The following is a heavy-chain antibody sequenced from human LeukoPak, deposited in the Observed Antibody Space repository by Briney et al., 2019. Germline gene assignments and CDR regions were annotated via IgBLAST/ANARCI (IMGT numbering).Heavy chain of an antibody. V-gene: IGHV1-2*02. CDR1: GYTFTDYY. CDR3: AKDHPLEAFDY. Sequence: ASVKVSCKASGYTFTDYYIHWVRQAPGQGLEYMGWINPNSGYTKYAPKFQDRVTMTRDTSISTVYMELSRLISGDTAVYYCAKDHPLEAFDYWGQGTLVTVSS. J-gene: IGHJ4*02. CDR2: INPNSGYT. D-gene: IGHD5-24*01.